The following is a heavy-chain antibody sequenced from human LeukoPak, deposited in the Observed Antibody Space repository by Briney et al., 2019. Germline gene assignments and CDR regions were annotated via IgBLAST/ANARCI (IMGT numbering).Heavy chain of an antibody. CDR3: ARDIMGQNTGITGSYYFDY. CDR1: GGSISSYY. CDR2: IYTSGST. J-gene: IGHJ4*02. Sequence: SETLSLTCTVSGGSISSYYRSWIRQPAGKGLEWIGRIYTSGSTNYNPSLKSRVTISVDKSKNQFSLKLSSVTAADTAVYYCARDIMGQNTGITGSYYFDYWGQGTLVTVSS. V-gene: IGHV4-4*07. D-gene: IGHD1-20*01.